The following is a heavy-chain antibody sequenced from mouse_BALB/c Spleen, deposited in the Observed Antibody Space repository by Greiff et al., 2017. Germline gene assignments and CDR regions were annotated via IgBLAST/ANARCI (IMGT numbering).Heavy chain of an antibody. CDR2: INPSNGRT. V-gene: IGHV1S81*02. Sequence: VQLQQPGAELVKPGASVKLSCKASGYTFTSYWMHWVKQRPGQGLEWIGEINPSNGRTNYNEKFKSKATLTVDKSSSTAYMQLSSLTSEDSAVYYCARGDYRYDRASWFAYWGQGTLVTVSA. J-gene: IGHJ3*01. D-gene: IGHD2-14*01. CDR1: GYTFTSYW. CDR3: ARGDYRYDRASWFAY.